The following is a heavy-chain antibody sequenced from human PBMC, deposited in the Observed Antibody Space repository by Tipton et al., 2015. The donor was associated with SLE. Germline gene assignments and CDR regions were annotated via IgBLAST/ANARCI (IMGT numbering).Heavy chain of an antibody. V-gene: IGHV3-43*01. Sequence: SLRLSCAASGFTFDDYTMHWVRQAPGKGLEWVSLISWDGGSTYYADSVKGRFTISRDNSKNSLYLQMISLRTEDTALYYCVLRADFDYWGQGTLVTVSS. CDR3: VLRADFDY. CDR1: GFTFDDYT. CDR2: ISWDGGST. J-gene: IGHJ4*02.